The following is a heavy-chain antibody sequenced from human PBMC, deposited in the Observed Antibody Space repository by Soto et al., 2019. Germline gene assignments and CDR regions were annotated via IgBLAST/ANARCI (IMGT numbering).Heavy chain of an antibody. J-gene: IGHJ4*02. V-gene: IGHV4-31*03. Sequence: QVQLQESGPGLVKPSQTLSLTCTVSGGSISSGGYYWSWIRQHPGKGLEWIGYIYYSGSTYYNPSLKSRVTISVDTSKNQFSLKLSSVTAADTAVYYCARVRYYDFWSGYVGGGEEEVLDYWGQGTLVTVSS. CDR1: GGSISSGGYY. D-gene: IGHD3-3*01. CDR2: IYYSGST. CDR3: ARVRYYDFWSGYVGGGEEEVLDY.